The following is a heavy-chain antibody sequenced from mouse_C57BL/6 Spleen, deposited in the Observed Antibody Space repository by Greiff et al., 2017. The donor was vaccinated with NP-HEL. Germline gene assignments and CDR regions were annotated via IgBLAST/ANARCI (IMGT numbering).Heavy chain of an antibody. CDR1: GYAFSSSW. CDR2: IYPGDGDT. V-gene: IGHV1-82*01. J-gene: IGHJ4*01. Sequence: VQLQQSGPELVKPGASVKISCKASGYAFSSSWMNWVKQRPGKGLEWIGRIYPGDGDTNYNGKFKGKATLTADKSSSTAYMQLSSMTAEDSAVYLCARQQGCAMDYWGQGTSVTVSS. CDR3: ARQQGCAMDY.